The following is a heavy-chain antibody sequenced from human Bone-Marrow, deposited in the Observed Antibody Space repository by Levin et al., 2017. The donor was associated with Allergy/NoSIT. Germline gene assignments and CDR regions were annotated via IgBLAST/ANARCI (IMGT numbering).Heavy chain of an antibody. CDR3: ARAKDYGGNFPGY. J-gene: IGHJ4*02. D-gene: IGHD4-23*01. CDR1: GFTFSDHH. V-gene: IGHV3-11*01. CDR2: ISNSGRTI. Sequence: GGSLRLSCAPSGFTFSDHHMSWIRQAPGKGLEWISYISNSGRTIFYADSVKGRFTISRDNAKNSLYLQMKSLRADDTAVYYCARAKDYGGNFPGYWGQGTLVTVSS.